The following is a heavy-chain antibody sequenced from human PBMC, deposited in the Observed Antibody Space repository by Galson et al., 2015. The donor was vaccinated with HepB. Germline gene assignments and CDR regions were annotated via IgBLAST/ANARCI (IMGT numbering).Heavy chain of an antibody. CDR3: ARVDGDYDH. Sequence: SLRLSCAASGFTVSSNYMGWVRQAPEKGLEWVSVIYSGDRTYYADSVKGRFTISRDNSKNTLYLQMNSLRAEDTAVYYCARVDGDYDHWGQGTLVTVSS. CDR2: IYSGDRT. J-gene: IGHJ4*02. V-gene: IGHV3-53*01. CDR1: GFTVSSNY. D-gene: IGHD4-17*01.